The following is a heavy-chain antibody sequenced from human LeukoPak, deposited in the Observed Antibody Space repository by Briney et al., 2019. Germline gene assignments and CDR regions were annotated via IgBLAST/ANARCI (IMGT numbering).Heavy chain of an antibody. CDR2: ISGSGGST. CDR3: AKSLGGLVKYYFDY. Sequence: GGSLRLSCAASGFTFSSYAMSWVCQAPGKGLEWVSAISGSGGSTYYADSVKGRFTISRDNSKDTLYLQMNSLRAEDTAVYYCAKSLGGLVKYYFDYWGQGTLVTVSS. V-gene: IGHV3-23*01. CDR1: GFTFSSYA. J-gene: IGHJ4*02. D-gene: IGHD3-16*01.